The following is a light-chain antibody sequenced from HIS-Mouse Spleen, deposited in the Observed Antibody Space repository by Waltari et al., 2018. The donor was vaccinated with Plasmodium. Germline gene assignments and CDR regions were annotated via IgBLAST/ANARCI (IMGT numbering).Light chain of an antibody. J-gene: IGKJ1*01. CDR2: KAS. Sequence: DIQMTQSPSTLSASVGDRVTITCRASQSISSWLAWYQQKPGKAPKLLIYKASSLESGVPSRFSGSESGTEFTLTISSLQPDDFATYYCQQYNSYQFGQGTKVEIK. V-gene: IGKV1-5*03. CDR3: QQYNSYQ. CDR1: QSISSW.